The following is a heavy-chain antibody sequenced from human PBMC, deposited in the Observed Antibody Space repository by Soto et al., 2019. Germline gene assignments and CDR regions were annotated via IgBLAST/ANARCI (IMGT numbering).Heavy chain of an antibody. CDR2: IKQDGSEK. CDR3: ARANFWSGYYVYYYYYGMDV. Sequence: GGSLRLSCAASGFTFSSYWMSWVRQAPGKGLEWVANIKQDGSEKYYVDSVKGRFTISRDNAKNSLYLQMNSLRAEDTAVYYCARANFWSGYYVYYYYYGMDVWGQGTTDTVSS. V-gene: IGHV3-7*01. J-gene: IGHJ6*02. CDR1: GFTFSSYW. D-gene: IGHD3-3*01.